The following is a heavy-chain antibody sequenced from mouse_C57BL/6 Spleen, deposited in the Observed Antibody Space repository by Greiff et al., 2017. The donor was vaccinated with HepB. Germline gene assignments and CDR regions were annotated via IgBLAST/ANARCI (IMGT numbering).Heavy chain of an antibody. CDR1: GFNIKNTY. Sequence: EVQLQESVAELVRPGASVKLSCTASGFNIKNTYMHWVKQRPEQGLEWIGRIDPANGNTKYAPKFQSKATITADTSSNTAYLQLSSLTSEDTAIYYWARGYDDGYYVPFDDWGQGATLTVSS. CDR3: ARGYDDGYYVPFDD. V-gene: IGHV14-3*01. J-gene: IGHJ2*01. D-gene: IGHD2-3*01. CDR2: IDPANGNT.